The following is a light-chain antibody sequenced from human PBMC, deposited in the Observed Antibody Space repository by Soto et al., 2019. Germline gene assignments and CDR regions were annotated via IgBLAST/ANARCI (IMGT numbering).Light chain of an antibody. CDR1: QSVSSSY. CDR2: GAS. Sequence: EIVLTQSPGTLSLSPGERATLSCRASQSVSSSYLAWYQQKPGQAPRLLFYGASSRATGIPDRFSGSESGTDFTLTISRLEPEDFAVYYCQQYGSSPLTFGGGTKVEIK. V-gene: IGKV3-20*01. J-gene: IGKJ4*01. CDR3: QQYGSSPLT.